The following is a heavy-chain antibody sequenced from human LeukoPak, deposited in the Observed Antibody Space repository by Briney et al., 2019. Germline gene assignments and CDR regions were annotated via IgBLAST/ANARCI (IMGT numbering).Heavy chain of an antibody. CDR2: ISYDGTNK. D-gene: IGHD1-26*01. V-gene: IGHV3-33*05. CDR3: ARRGSKWDLEN. CDR1: GFIFTSYA. Sequence: PGRSLRLSCAASGFIFTSYAMHWVRQAPGKGLEWVAVISYDGTNKYYADSVKGRFTISKDTSKNTLYLQMSGLRAEDTAIYYCARRGSKWDLENWGQGTLVTVSS. J-gene: IGHJ4*02.